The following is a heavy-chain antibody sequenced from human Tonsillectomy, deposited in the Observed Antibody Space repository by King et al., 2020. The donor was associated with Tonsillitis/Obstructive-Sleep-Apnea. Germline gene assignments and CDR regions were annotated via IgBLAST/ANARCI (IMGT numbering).Heavy chain of an antibody. V-gene: IGHV3-30*01. CDR3: ANFAPFDP. D-gene: IGHD3-9*01. J-gene: IGHJ5*02. Sequence: VQLVESGGGVVQPGRSLRLSCAASGFTFRSYAMHWVRQAPGKGLEWVAVISYDGSNKYYAASVKGRFTISRDNSKNTVYLQINSLRAEDTAVYYCANFAPFDPWGQGTLVTVSS. CDR2: ISYDGSNK. CDR1: GFTFRSYA.